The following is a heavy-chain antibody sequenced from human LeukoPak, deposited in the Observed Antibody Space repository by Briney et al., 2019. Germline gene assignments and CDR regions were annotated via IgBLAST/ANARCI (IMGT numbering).Heavy chain of an antibody. CDR3: ARVFRGAVTSNWFDP. V-gene: IGHV4-59*01. J-gene: IGHJ5*02. CDR1: GGSINGYY. CDR2: ISDSGST. D-gene: IGHD4-17*01. Sequence: KASETLSLTCTVYGGSINGYYWTWIRQPPGKGLEWIGYISDSGSTNYNPSLKSRVTMSVDSSNTEFSLRLNSVTAADTAVYYCARVFRGAVTSNWFDPWGQGTLVTVSS.